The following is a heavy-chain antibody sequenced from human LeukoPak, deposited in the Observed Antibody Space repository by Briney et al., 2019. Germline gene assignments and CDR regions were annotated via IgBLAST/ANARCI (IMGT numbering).Heavy chain of an antibody. CDR3: ARQIPILGYCSSTSCRAPGMDV. CDR2: IYPGDSDT. CDR1: GYSFTSYW. J-gene: IGHJ6*02. D-gene: IGHD2-2*01. Sequence: GESLQISCQGSGYSFTSYWIGWVRPMPGKGLEWMGIIYPGDSDTRYSPSFQGQVTISADKSISTAYLQWSSLKASDTAMYYCARQIPILGYCSSTSCRAPGMDVWGQGTTVTVSS. V-gene: IGHV5-51*01.